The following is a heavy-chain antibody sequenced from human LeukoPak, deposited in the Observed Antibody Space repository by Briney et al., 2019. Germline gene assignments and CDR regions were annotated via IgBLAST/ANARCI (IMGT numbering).Heavy chain of an antibody. Sequence: GGSLRLSCAASGFTFSSYTMSWVRQAPGKGLEWVSSISNSSTYIYYADSVKGRFTISRDNVQNSLYLQMNSLRAEDTAVYYCARWVCSSTSCYYFDYWGQGTLVSVSS. V-gene: IGHV3-21*01. CDR1: GFTFSSYT. CDR2: ISNSSTYI. J-gene: IGHJ4*02. CDR3: ARWVCSSTSCYYFDY. D-gene: IGHD2-2*01.